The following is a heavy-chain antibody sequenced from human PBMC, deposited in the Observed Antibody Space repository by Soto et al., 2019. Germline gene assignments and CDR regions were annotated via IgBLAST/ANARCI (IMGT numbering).Heavy chain of an antibody. CDR3: ARDGVPYYYDSSGSSSYWYYGMDV. V-gene: IGHV3-33*01. J-gene: IGHJ6*02. CDR1: GFTFSSYG. D-gene: IGHD3-22*01. CDR2: IWYDGSNK. Sequence: PGGSLRLSCAASGFTFSSYGMHWVRQAPGKGLEWVAVIWYDGSNKYYADSVKGRFTISRDNSKNTLYLQMNSLRAEDTAVYYCARDGVPYYYDSSGSSSYWYYGMDVWGQGTTVTVSS.